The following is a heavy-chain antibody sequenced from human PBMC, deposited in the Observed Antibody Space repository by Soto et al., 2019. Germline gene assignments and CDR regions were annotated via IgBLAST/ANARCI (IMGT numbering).Heavy chain of an antibody. Sequence: SVKVSCKASGGTFSSYAISWVRQAPGQGLEWMGGIIPIFGTANYAQKFQGRVTITADESTSTAYMELSSLRSEDTAVYYCASRGRYYYYYGMDFWGQGTTVTVSS. CDR2: IIPIFGTA. J-gene: IGHJ6*02. V-gene: IGHV1-69*13. CDR1: GGTFSSYA. D-gene: IGHD5-12*01. CDR3: ASRGRYYYYYGMDF.